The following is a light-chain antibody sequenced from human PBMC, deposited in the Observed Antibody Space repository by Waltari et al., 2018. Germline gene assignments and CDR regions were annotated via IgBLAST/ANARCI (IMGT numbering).Light chain of an antibody. CDR2: GAS. J-gene: IGKJ2*01. Sequence: EILMTQSPPTLSVSPGERATLSSRASQSISRNLAWYQQKPGQAPRLLIYGASTRAPGVPARFSGSGSGTEFTLTISSLQSEDFAVYYCQQYNNWRTFGQGTKLEIK. CDR1: QSISRN. V-gene: IGKV3-15*01. CDR3: QQYNNWRT.